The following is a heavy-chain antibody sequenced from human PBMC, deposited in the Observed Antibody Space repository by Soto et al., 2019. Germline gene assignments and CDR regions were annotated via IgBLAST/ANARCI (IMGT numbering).Heavy chain of an antibody. CDR1: GGSISSSNW. D-gene: IGHD2-2*03. Sequence: PSETLSLTCAVSGGSISSSNWWSWVRQPPGKGLEWIGEIYHSGSTNYNPSLKSRVTISVDKSKNQFSLKLSSVTAADTAVYYCARARGYCSSTRCYSRGGGFDPWGQGTMVTVYS. V-gene: IGHV4-4*02. CDR2: IYHSGST. CDR3: ARARGYCSSTRCYSRGGGFDP. J-gene: IGHJ5*02.